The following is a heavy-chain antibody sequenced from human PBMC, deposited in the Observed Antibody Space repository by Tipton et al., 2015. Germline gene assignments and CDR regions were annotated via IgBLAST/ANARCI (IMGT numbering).Heavy chain of an antibody. D-gene: IGHD3-22*01. CDR1: GGSISRSTYY. V-gene: IGHV4-39*07. J-gene: IGHJ4*02. Sequence: TLSLTCTVSGGSISRSTYYWGWIRQAPGKGLEWIASIDSSGTTYSNPSLKSRVTISVDTSKNQFSLHLSSVTAADTAVYYCAREVWYNDSTGYDYWGQETLFTFSS. CDR3: AREVWYNDSTGYDY. CDR2: IDSSGTT.